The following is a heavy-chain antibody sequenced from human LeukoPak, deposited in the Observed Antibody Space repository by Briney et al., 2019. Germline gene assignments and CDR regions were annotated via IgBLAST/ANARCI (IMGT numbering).Heavy chain of an antibody. J-gene: IGHJ2*01. Sequence: ASVKVSCKASGYTFTSYGISWVRQAPGQGLEWMGWISAYNGNTNYAQKLQGRVTMTTDTSTSTAYMELRSLRSDDTAVYYCATSIFGVDPSGWYFDLWGRGTLVTVSS. CDR2: ISAYNGNT. CDR3: ATSIFGVDPSGWYFDL. D-gene: IGHD3-3*01. CDR1: GYTFTSYG. V-gene: IGHV1-18*01.